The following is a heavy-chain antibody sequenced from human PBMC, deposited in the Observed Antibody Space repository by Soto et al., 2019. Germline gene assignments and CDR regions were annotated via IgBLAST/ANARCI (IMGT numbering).Heavy chain of an antibody. CDR2: ISHNGATT. J-gene: IGHJ4*01. CDR3: VKDRAIDY. V-gene: IGHV3-64D*08. CDR1: GFSFNSLA. Sequence: GGSLRLSCSASGFSFNSLAMHWVRQAPGKGLEYVSSISHNGATTYYADSVKGRFIISRDNSKNSLFLQMSSLRTEDTAIYYCVKDRAIDYWGQGTLVTVSS. D-gene: IGHD3-10*01.